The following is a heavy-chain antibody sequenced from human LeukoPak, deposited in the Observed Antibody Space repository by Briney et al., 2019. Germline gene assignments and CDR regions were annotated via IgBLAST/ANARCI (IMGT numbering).Heavy chain of an antibody. CDR1: GFTFSSYS. J-gene: IGHJ4*02. CDR2: INSDGSST. Sequence: GGSLRLSCAASGFTFSSYSMNWVRQAPGKGLVWVSRINSDGSSTSYADSVKGRFTISRDNAKNTLYLQMNSLRAEDTAVYYCARDPGSGSYYNGNYWGQGTLVTVSS. D-gene: IGHD3-10*01. V-gene: IGHV3-74*01. CDR3: ARDPGSGSYYNGNY.